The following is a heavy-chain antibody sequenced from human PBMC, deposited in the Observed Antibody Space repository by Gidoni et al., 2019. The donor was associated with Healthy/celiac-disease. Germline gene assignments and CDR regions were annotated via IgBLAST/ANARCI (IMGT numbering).Heavy chain of an antibody. D-gene: IGHD6-19*01. J-gene: IGHJ6*02. Sequence: EVQLVESGGGLVKPGRSLRLSCAASGFTFSSYSMNWVRQAPGKGLEWVSSISSSSSYIYYADSVKGRFTISRDNAKNSLYLQMNSLRAEDTAVYYCARAPVAGHIGYYYGMDVWGQGTTVTVSS. CDR2: ISSSSSYI. CDR1: GFTFSSYS. CDR3: ARAPVAGHIGYYYGMDV. V-gene: IGHV3-21*01.